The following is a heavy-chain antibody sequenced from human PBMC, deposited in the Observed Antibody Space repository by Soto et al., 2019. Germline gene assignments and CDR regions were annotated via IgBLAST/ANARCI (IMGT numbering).Heavy chain of an antibody. CDR1: VFTFSSYA. CDR2: VSGSGGST. D-gene: IGHD3-3*02. J-gene: IGHJ4*02. CDR3: AKGYWYFHCFLRGYFDY. V-gene: IGHV3-23*01. Sequence: GGSLRLSCAASVFTFSSYAMSWVRQSPGKGLDWVSAVSGSGGSTYYADSVTGRFTISRDNSKNTLSPQMNGLRAEDTAVYYCAKGYWYFHCFLRGYFDYWGQGTLVTVPQ.